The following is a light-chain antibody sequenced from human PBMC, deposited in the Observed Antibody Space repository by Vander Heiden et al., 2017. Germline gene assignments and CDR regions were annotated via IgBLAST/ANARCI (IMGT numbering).Light chain of an antibody. CDR1: ALPKQY. CDR2: KDS. J-gene: IGLJ2*01. Sequence: SYELTQPPSVSVSPGQTARITCTGDALPKQYAYWYQQKPGQAPLLVIYKDSARPSGIPERFSGSSSGTTVTLTISGVQAEDEADYYCQSADSSGTYVVFGGGTKLTVL. CDR3: QSADSSGTYVV. V-gene: IGLV3-25*03.